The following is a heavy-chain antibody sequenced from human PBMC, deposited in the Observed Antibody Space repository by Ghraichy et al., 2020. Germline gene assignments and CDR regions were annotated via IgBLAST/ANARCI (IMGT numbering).Heavy chain of an antibody. CDR2: IYYSGST. J-gene: IGHJ4*02. D-gene: IGHD5-12*01. CDR3: ARGLVATIPDY. CDR1: GGSISSYY. Sequence: SETLSLTCTVSGGSISSYYWSWIRQPPGKGPEWIGYIYYSGSTNYNPSLKSRVTISVDTSKNQFSLKLSSVTAADTAVYYCARGLVATIPDYWGQGTLVTVSS. V-gene: IGHV4-59*01.